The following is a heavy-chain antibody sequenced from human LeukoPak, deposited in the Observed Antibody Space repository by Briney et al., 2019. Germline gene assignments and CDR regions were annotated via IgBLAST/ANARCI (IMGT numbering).Heavy chain of an antibody. J-gene: IGHJ4*02. V-gene: IGHV3-48*03. CDR3: ARWGDIATAGDY. CDR2: ISSSGSII. Sequence: GGSLRLSCAASGFTFSTYEMNWVRQGPGKGLEWVSHISSSGSIIYYADSVKGRFTISRDNAKNSLYLQMNSLRAEDTALYYCARWGDIATAGDYWGQGTLVTVSS. D-gene: IGHD6-13*01. CDR1: GFTFSTYE.